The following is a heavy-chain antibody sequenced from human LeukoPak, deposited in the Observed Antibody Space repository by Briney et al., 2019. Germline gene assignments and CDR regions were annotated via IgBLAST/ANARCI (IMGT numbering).Heavy chain of an antibody. CDR3: ARQWGRLGFDY. J-gene: IGHJ4*02. CDR2: INHSGST. Sequence: SETLSLTCAVYGGSFSGYYWSWIRQPPGKGVEWIGEINHSGSTNYNPSLKSRVTISVDRSKNQFSLKLSSVTAADTAVYYCARQWGRLGFDYWGQGTLVTVSS. CDR1: GGSFSGYY. V-gene: IGHV4-34*01. D-gene: IGHD2-8*01.